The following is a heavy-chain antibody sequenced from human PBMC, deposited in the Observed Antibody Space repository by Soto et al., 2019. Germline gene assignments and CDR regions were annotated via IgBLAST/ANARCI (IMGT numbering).Heavy chain of an antibody. CDR1: GGSISSGGYY. Sequence: PSETLSLTCTVSGGSISSGGYYWSWIRQHPGKGLEWIGYIYYSGSTYYNPSLKSRVTISVDTSKNQFSLKLSSVTAADTAVYYCARGATKGRGVSHAAFDIWGQGTMVTVSS. D-gene: IGHD3-10*01. V-gene: IGHV4-31*03. CDR3: ARGATKGRGVSHAAFDI. J-gene: IGHJ3*02. CDR2: IYYSGST.